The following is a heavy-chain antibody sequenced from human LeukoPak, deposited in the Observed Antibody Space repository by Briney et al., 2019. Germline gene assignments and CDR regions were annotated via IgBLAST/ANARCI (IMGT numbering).Heavy chain of an antibody. CDR2: INPNSGGT. CDR1: GYTFTSYY. J-gene: IGHJ4*02. Sequence: ASVKVSCKASGYTFTSYYMHWVRQAPGQGLEWMGWINPNSGGTNYAQKFQGRVTMTRDTSISTAYMELSRLRSDDTAVYYCARDPPSGSYYPFDYWGQGTLVTVSS. V-gene: IGHV1-2*02. CDR3: ARDPPSGSYYPFDY. D-gene: IGHD1-26*01.